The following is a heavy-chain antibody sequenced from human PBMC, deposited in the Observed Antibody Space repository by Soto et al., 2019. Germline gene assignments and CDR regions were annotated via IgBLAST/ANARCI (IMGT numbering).Heavy chain of an antibody. CDR3: TKYEAVTGKFYFDY. J-gene: IGHJ4*02. Sequence: PSETLSLTCAVYGGSFSGYYWSWIRQPPGKGLEWIGEINHSGSTNYNPSLKSRVTISVDTSKNQFSLKLSSVTAADTAMYYCTKYEAVTGKFYFDYWGQGTLVTVSS. CDR1: GGSFSGYY. D-gene: IGHD6-19*01. CDR2: INHSGST. V-gene: IGHV4-34*01.